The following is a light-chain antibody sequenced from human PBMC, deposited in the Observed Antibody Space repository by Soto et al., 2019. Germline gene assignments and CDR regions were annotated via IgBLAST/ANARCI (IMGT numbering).Light chain of an antibody. V-gene: IGKV3-15*01. CDR1: QSVSSN. Sequence: EIVMTQSPATLSVSPGERATLSCRASQSVSSNLAWYQQKPGQAPRLLIYGTSTRATGIPARLSGSGSGTEFTLTNSRLQSEDCAVYYCQQYDNGPTFGQGTKLEIK. CDR2: GTS. CDR3: QQYDNGPT. J-gene: IGKJ2*01.